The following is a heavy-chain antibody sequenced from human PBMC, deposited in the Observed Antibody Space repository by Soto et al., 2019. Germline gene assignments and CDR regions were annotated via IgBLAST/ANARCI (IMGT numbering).Heavy chain of an antibody. J-gene: IGHJ4*02. CDR2: IDKSGGDT. CDR3: AKDTYSRSWYF. CDR1: GFTFTTYL. Sequence: EVQLLESGGDLVQPGGSLRLSCAASGFTFTTYLMPWVRQAPGKGLEWVSSIDKSGGDTYYADSVKGRFTISRDNSKNTLYLQMNGLRAEDTALYYCAKDTYSRSWYFWGQGTLVTVSS. D-gene: IGHD2-2*01. V-gene: IGHV3-23*05.